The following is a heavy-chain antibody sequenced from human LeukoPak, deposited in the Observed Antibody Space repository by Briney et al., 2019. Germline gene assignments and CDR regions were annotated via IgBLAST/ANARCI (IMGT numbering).Heavy chain of an antibody. J-gene: IGHJ4*02. CDR3: AKGFSGSYSIFDC. Sequence: GGSLRLSCAASGFTFSSYAMSWVRQAPGKGLEWVSTISIGGSTTFYADSVKGRFTISRDSSKNTLYLQMNSLKAEDTAIYYCAKGFSGSYSIFDCWGQGTLVTVSS. V-gene: IGHV3-23*01. CDR1: GFTFSSYA. D-gene: IGHD1-26*01. CDR2: ISIGGSTT.